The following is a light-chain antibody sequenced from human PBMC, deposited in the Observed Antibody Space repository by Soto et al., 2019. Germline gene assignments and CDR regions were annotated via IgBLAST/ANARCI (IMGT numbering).Light chain of an antibody. CDR3: SSYTSSSTLV. Sequence: QSVLTQPASVSGSPGQSITISSSGTSRDVGGFNFVSWYQHHPGKAPKLMIYGVTNRPSGVSDRFSGSKSGNTASLTISGLQAEDEADYYCSSYTSSSTLVFGSGTKVTVL. J-gene: IGLJ1*01. CDR1: SRDVGGFNF. V-gene: IGLV2-14*03. CDR2: GVT.